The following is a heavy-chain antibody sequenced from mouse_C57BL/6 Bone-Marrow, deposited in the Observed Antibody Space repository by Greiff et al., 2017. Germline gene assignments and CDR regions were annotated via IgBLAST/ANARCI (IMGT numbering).Heavy chain of an antibody. CDR3: TYSNYGFAY. CDR1: GYTFTSYW. Sequence: VKLQESGAELVKPGASVKLSCKASGYTFTSYWMHWVKQRPGQGLEWIGMIHPNSGSTNYNEKFKSKATLTVDKSSSTAYMQLSSLTSEDSAVYYCTYSNYGFAYWGQGTLVTVSA. J-gene: IGHJ3*01. CDR2: IHPNSGST. D-gene: IGHD2-5*01. V-gene: IGHV1-64*01.